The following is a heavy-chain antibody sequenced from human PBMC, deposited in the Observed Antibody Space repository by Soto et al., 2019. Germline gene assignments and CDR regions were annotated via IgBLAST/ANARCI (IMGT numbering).Heavy chain of an antibody. Sequence: SETLSLTCAVSGYSISSGYYWGWIRQPPGKGLEWIGSIYHSGSTYYNPSLKSRVTISVDTSKNQFSLKLSSVTAADTAVYYCAREYCSGGSCSAELSNLSDPWGQGTLVTVSS. CDR1: GYSISSGYY. D-gene: IGHD2-15*01. CDR3: AREYCSGGSCSAELSNLSDP. CDR2: IYHSGST. J-gene: IGHJ5*02. V-gene: IGHV4-38-2*01.